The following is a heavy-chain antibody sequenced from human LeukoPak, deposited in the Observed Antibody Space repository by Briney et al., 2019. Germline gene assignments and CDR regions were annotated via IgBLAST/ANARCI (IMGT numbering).Heavy chain of an antibody. J-gene: IGHJ4*01. CDR3: ARDGPDRGPDLGYCSSTSCPNFDY. CDR1: GFTFSSYA. Sequence: GGSLRLSCAASGFTFSSYAMHWVRQAPGKGLEWVAVISYDGSNKYYADSVKGRFTISRDNSKNTLYLQMNSLRAEDTAVYYCARDGPDRGPDLGYCSSTSCPNFDYWGHGTLVAVSS. V-gene: IGHV3-30-3*01. CDR2: ISYDGSNK. D-gene: IGHD2-2*01.